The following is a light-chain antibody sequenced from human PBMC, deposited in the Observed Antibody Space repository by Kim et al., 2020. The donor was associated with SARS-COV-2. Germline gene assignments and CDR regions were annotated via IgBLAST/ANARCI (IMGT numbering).Light chain of an antibody. CDR3: QQYKTSPWT. V-gene: IGKV1-5*03. Sequence: ASVGDRVTITCRGSQSISSYLAGYQQKPGKAPELLIYKTSIVESGVPSRFSGSESGTEFPLTISSLQPDDFASFYCQQYKTSPWTFGQGTKVDIK. J-gene: IGKJ1*01. CDR2: KTS. CDR1: QSISSY.